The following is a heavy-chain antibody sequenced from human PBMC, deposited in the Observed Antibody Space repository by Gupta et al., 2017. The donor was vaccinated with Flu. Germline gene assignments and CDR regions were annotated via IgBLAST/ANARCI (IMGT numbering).Heavy chain of an antibody. CDR2: ITNSGDT. Sequence: EAQLLESGGGLVPPGGSLRLSCAASGFTFSDYAMSWVRQAPGKGLEWVSIITNSGDTYYADSVMGRFTISRDNSKNTLYLQMSSLRAEDTALYFCVRRDNVVVVAGLDVWGQGTTVTVSS. CDR1: GFTFSDYA. J-gene: IGHJ6*02. D-gene: IGHD2-15*01. V-gene: IGHV3-23*01. CDR3: VRRDNVVVVAGLDV.